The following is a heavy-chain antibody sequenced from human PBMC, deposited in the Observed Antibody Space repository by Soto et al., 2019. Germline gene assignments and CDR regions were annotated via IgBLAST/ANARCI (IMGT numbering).Heavy chain of an antibody. D-gene: IGHD3-10*01. CDR2: ISYDGSNK. V-gene: IGHV3-30*18. Sequence: QVQLVESGGGVVQPGRSLGFSCAASGFTFSSYGMHWVLQAPGKGLEWVAVISYDGSNKYYADSVKGRFTISRDNSKNTLYLQMNSLRAEDTAVYYCAKDVDYGSAGGFDYWGQGTLVTVSS. CDR3: AKDVDYGSAGGFDY. CDR1: GFTFSSYG. J-gene: IGHJ4*02.